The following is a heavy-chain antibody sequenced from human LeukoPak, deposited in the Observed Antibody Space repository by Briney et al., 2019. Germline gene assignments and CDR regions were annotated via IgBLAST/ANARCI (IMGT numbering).Heavy chain of an antibody. J-gene: IGHJ4*02. CDR3: ARGDYGGNPFDY. D-gene: IGHD4-23*01. V-gene: IGHV4-4*02. CDR2: INHSGST. CDR1: GGSIGSSNW. Sequence: SGTLSLTCAVSGGSIGSSNWWSWIRQPPGKGLEWIGEINHSGSTNYNPSLKSRVTISVDTSKNQFSLKLSSVTAADTAVYYCARGDYGGNPFDYWGQGTLVTVSS.